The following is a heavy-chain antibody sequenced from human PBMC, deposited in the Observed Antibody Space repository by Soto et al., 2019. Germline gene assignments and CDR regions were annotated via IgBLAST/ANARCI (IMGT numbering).Heavy chain of an antibody. J-gene: IGHJ6*02. CDR2: INPNSGGT. Sequence: QVQLVQSGAEVKKPGASVKVSCKASGYTFTGYYMHWVRQAPGQGLEWMGWINPNSGGTNYAQKFQGRVTMTRDTSISTAYMELSRLRSDDTAVYYCARGYRMVAATLIMSYYYGMDVWGQGTTVTVSS. D-gene: IGHD2-15*01. CDR3: ARGYRMVAATLIMSYYYGMDV. V-gene: IGHV1-2*02. CDR1: GYTFTGYY.